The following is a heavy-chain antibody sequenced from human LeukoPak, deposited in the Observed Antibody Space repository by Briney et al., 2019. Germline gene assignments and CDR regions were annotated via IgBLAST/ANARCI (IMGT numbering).Heavy chain of an antibody. CDR1: GGSISSGGYY. D-gene: IGHD3-22*01. CDR2: VYYSGTT. Sequence: SETLSLTCTVSGGSISSGGYYWSWIRQHPGKGLEWIGCVYYSGTTYYSPSLKSRVTISVDTSKNRFSLKLSSVTAADTAIYYCARDAMISSGIDYWGQGTLVTVSS. CDR3: ARDAMISSGIDY. V-gene: IGHV4-31*02. J-gene: IGHJ4*02.